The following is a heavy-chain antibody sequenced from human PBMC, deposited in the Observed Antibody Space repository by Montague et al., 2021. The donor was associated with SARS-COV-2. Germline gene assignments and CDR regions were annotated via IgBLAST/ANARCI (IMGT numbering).Heavy chain of an antibody. Sequence: SETLSLTCSVSSGSIISSGYYWGRIRQPPGKELEWIGNIYYSGTTYYNPSLQSRGTISVDTSKSHLSLRLSSVTAADTAVYFCARGMIRGVTTPFDYWGQGSQVTVSS. J-gene: IGHJ4*02. CDR2: IYYSGTT. V-gene: IGHV4-39*02. CDR3: ARGMIRGVTTPFDY. CDR1: SGSIISSGYY. D-gene: IGHD3-10*01.